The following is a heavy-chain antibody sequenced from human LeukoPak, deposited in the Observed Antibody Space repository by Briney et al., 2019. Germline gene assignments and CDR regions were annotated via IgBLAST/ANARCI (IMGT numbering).Heavy chain of an antibody. CDR2: IYYSGST. V-gene: IGHV4-28*03. Sequence: SDTLSLTCAVSGYSISSNNWWAWIRQPPGKGLESIGYIYYSGSTNYNPSLKSRVTISVDTSKNQFSLKLSSVTAADTAVYYCARVLLRFPSSWFDPWGQGTLVTVSS. CDR1: GYSISSNNW. CDR3: ARVLLRFPSSWFDP. D-gene: IGHD3-3*01. J-gene: IGHJ5*02.